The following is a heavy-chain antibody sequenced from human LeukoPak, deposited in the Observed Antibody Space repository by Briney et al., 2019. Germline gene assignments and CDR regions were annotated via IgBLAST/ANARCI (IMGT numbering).Heavy chain of an antibody. J-gene: IGHJ6*04. CDR2: FDPEDGET. CDR1: GYTLTELS. Sequence: ASVKVSCKVSGYTLTELSMHWVRQAPGKGLEWMGGFDPEDGETIYAQKFQGRDTMTEDTSTDTAYMELSSLRSEDTAVYYCATAAILTNYYYYGMDVWGKGTTVTVSS. CDR3: ATAAILTNYYYYGMDV. D-gene: IGHD3-9*01. V-gene: IGHV1-24*01.